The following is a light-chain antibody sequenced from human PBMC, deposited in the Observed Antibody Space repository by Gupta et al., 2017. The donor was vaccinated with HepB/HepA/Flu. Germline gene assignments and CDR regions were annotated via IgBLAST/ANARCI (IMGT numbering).Light chain of an antibody. CDR1: NLGDKY. CDR3: QAWDIKV. CDR2: EGN. V-gene: IGLV3-1*01. Sequence: SFELTQPPSVSVSPGQTASITCSGDNLGDKYSCWYQQKPGQSPVLVIYEGNKRPSGIPERFSGSNSGNTATLTIRGTHAMYESYYYCQAWDIKVFGGGTKLTVL. J-gene: IGLJ2*01.